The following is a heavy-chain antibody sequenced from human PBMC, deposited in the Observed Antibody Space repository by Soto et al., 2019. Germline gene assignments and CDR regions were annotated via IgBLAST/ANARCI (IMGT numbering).Heavy chain of an antibody. D-gene: IGHD2-8*01. CDR2: MSGSGEHT. J-gene: IGHJ6*02. CDR3: ARDRMLYATDYFYPMDV. CDR1: GCTFKDHA. V-gene: IGHV3-23*01. Sequence: PGGSLRLSCAASGCTFKDHAMNWDRQAKGKGRERISVMSGSGEHTYSAASVKGRFTISRDNSKKIMYLQMDRLRVEDTALYYCARDRMLYATDYFYPMDVWGQGTTVTV.